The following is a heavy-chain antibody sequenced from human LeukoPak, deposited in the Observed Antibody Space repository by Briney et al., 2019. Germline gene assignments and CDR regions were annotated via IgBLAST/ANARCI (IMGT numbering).Heavy chain of an antibody. CDR1: GGSISSYY. CDR2: IYYSGST. J-gene: IGHJ6*03. CDR3: TRGSIAYYYMDV. D-gene: IGHD3-22*01. V-gene: IGHV4-59*01. Sequence: SETLSLTCTVSGGSISSYYWSWIRQPPGKGLEWIGNIYYSGSTNYNPSLKSRVTISVDTSKNQFSLKLSSVTAADTAVYYCTRGSIAYYYMDVWGKGTTVTVSS.